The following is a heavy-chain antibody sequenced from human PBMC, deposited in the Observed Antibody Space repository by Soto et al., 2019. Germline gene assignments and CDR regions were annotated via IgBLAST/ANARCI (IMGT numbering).Heavy chain of an antibody. V-gene: IGHV3-23*01. CDR2: TGATGRTT. D-gene: IGHD1-20*01. CDR3: ATVHNTSRSFDY. Sequence: GGSLRLSCAASGFTFNIYAMTWVRQAPGKGLEWVSTTGATGRTTYYSDAVKGRFTVSRDNSKNTLDLQMSNLRAEDTAVYYCATVHNTSRSFDYWGQGTLVTVAS. CDR1: GFTFNIYA. J-gene: IGHJ4*02.